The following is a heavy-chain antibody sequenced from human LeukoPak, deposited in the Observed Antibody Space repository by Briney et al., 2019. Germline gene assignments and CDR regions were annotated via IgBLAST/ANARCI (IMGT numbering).Heavy chain of an antibody. CDR1: GFTVSSNY. Sequence: GGSLRLSCAASGFTVSSNYMSWVRQAPGKGLECVSVLYSGGGTSYADSVKGRFTISRDNSKNTLYLQMNSLRAEDTAVYYCARCGYSYGCDSWGQGTLVTVSS. J-gene: IGHJ4*02. CDR3: ARCGYSYGCDS. D-gene: IGHD5-18*01. CDR2: LYSGGGT. V-gene: IGHV3-66*01.